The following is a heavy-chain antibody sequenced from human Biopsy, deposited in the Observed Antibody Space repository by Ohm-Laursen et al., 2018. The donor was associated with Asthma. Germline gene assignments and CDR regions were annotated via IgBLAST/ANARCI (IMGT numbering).Heavy chain of an antibody. CDR1: GYTFINYA. J-gene: IGHJ3*02. D-gene: IGHD3-9*01. CDR2: INAANGNT. V-gene: IGHV1-3*01. Sequence: SVKVSCKASGYTFINYAIHWVRQAPGHSLEWMGWINAANGNTKYSQKFQGRLTISRDTSASTAYTDLSSLRSEDTAVYYCARTYFDFLTGQVHDAFAMWGQGTMVTVSS. CDR3: ARTYFDFLTGQVHDAFAM.